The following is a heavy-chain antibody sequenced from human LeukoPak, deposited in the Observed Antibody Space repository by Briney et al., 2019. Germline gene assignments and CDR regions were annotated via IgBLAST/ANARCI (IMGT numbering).Heavy chain of an antibody. V-gene: IGHV4-39*01. D-gene: IGHD6-19*01. CDR1: GGSISSSSYY. CDR3: ARHMKWLDRASFDY. Sequence: PSETLFLTCTVSGGSISSSSYYWGWIRQPPGKGLEWIGSIYYSGSTYYNPSLKSRVTISVDTSKNQFSLKLSSVTAADTAVYYCARHMKWLDRASFDYWGQGTLVTVSS. J-gene: IGHJ4*02. CDR2: IYYSGST.